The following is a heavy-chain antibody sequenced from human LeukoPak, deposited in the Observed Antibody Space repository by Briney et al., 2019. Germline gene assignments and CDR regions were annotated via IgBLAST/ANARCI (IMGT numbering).Heavy chain of an antibody. CDR2: INPSGGST. CDR3: ARDGAVAGISWFDP. J-gene: IGHJ5*02. CDR1: GYIFSNYH. D-gene: IGHD6-19*01. Sequence: ASLKVSCKASGYIFSNYHMHWVRQAPGQGLEWMGIINPSGGSTSYAQKFQGRVTMTRDTSTSTVYMELSSLRSEDTAVYYCARDGAVAGISWFDPWGQGTLVTVSS. V-gene: IGHV1-46*01.